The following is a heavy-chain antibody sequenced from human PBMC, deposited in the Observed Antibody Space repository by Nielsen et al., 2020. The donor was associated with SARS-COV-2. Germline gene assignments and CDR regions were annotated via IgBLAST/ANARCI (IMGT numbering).Heavy chain of an antibody. CDR3: ARGSDSSGYFY. D-gene: IGHD3-22*01. Sequence: SETLSLTCTVSGGSISSYYWSWIRQPPGKGLEWIGYIYYSGSTNYNPSLKSRVTISVDTSKNQFSLKLSSVTAADTAVYYCARGSDSSGYFYWGQGTLVTVSS. CDR1: GGSISSYY. CDR2: IYYSGST. J-gene: IGHJ4*02. V-gene: IGHV4-59*12.